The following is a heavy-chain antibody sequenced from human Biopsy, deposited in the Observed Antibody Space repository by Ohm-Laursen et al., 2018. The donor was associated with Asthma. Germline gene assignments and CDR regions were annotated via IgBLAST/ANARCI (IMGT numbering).Heavy chain of an antibody. CDR1: GDSFISYA. CDR3: ARGYSGSDRIVYYYSGLEV. CDR2: IIPIIGTA. Sequence: SVKVSCKAYGDSFISYAITWVRQAPGQGLEWMGGIIPIIGTAHYAPKFQGRVTISADESTSTAYMELSSLSSEDTAVYYCARGYSGSDRIVYYYSGLEVWGQGTTVTVSS. V-gene: IGHV1-69*13. J-gene: IGHJ6*02. D-gene: IGHD5-12*01.